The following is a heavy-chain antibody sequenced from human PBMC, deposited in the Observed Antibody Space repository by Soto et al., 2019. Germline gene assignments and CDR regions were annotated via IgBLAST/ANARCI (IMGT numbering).Heavy chain of an antibody. J-gene: IGHJ4*02. CDR3: ARMNYYDTSGYPFDY. CDR2: IYFRGAT. Sequence: SETLSLTCTVSGGSISSYYWSWIRQPPGKGLEWIGYIYFRGATNYNPSLKSRVTMSADTSKNQFSLKLNSVTAADSAVYYCARMNYYDTSGYPFDYWGQGMMVTVSS. D-gene: IGHD3-22*01. CDR1: GGSISSYY. V-gene: IGHV4-59*01.